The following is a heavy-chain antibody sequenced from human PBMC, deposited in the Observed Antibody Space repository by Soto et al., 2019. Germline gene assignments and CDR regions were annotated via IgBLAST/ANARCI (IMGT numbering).Heavy chain of an antibody. J-gene: IGHJ4*02. CDR3: VSESLTEDGSYYFAY. V-gene: IGHV4-39*01. CDR2: IYYSGST. Sequence: PSETLSLTCTVSGGSISRSSYYWAWIRQPPRKGLEWIGSIYYSGSTYYNPSLKSRVTISVDTSKNQFSLKLSSVTAADTAVYYCVSESLTEDGSYYFAYWAQRSLVTVSS. CDR1: GGSISRSSYY. D-gene: IGHD3-10*01.